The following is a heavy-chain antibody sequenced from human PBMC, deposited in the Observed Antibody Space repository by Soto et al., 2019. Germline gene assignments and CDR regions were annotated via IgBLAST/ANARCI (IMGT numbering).Heavy chain of an antibody. CDR3: AKVTHRGPIAVAGPLGS. CDR1: GSITNHH. V-gene: IGHV1-46*01. J-gene: IGHJ4*02. D-gene: IGHD6-19*01. Sequence: QVHLVQSGAEVKKPGASVNVSCQASGSITNHHMHWVRQAPGQGLEWMGIFNPSGLSTTYAQKFQGIVTITRDPSTSTVYMELSSLTSEDTAVYFCAKVTHRGPIAVAGPLGSWGQGTLVIVSS. CDR2: FNPSGLST.